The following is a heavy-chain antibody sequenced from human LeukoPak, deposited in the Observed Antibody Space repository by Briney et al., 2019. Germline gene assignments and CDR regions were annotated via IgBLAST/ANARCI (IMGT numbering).Heavy chain of an antibody. J-gene: IGHJ4*02. Sequence: ASVKVSCKASGYTFTGYCMHWVRQAPGQGLEWMGWINPKSGGTNYTQKFQGRVTMTRDTSISTTYMELSRLRSDDTAVYYCARDLGISGWYAPPLGYFDYWGQGTLVTVSS. CDR3: ARDLGISGWYAPPLGYFDY. D-gene: IGHD6-19*01. V-gene: IGHV1-2*02. CDR1: GYTFTGYC. CDR2: INPKSGGT.